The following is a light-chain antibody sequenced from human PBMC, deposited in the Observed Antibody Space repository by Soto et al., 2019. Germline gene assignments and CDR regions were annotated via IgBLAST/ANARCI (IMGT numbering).Light chain of an antibody. CDR3: QQSYSTPQT. V-gene: IGKV3-15*01. CDR2: GAS. Sequence: EIVMTQSPATLSVSPGDTSSLSFRASQSVSSSLAWYQQKPGQAPRLLIFGASTRATGIPARFSGGGSGTEFTLTISSLQPEDFATYYCQQSYSTPQTFGQGTKVDIK. CDR1: QSVSSS. J-gene: IGKJ1*01.